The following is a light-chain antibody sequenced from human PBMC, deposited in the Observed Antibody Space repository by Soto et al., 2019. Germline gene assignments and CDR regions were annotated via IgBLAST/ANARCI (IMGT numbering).Light chain of an antibody. J-gene: IGKJ1*01. CDR2: GAS. CDR3: HHCGGSQP. Sequence: EIVLTQSPGTLSFSPGERATLSCRAGQSISSSNLVGYQQKPGQAPRPLIYGASSRATGIPDRFSGSGSGTDFTLTISSLEPEDFAVYFCHHCGGSQPFGQGTKVETK. V-gene: IGKV3-20*01. CDR1: QSISSSN.